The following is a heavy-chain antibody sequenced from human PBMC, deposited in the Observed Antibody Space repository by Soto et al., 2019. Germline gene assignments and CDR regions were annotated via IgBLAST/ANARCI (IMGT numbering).Heavy chain of an antibody. CDR3: ARGYSSSTYSLDP. J-gene: IGHJ5*02. CDR2: IIPIFGTP. CDR1: GATFSTYP. Sequence: ASVKVSCKASGATFSTYPITWVRQAPGVGLEWVGAIIPIFGTPNYAPKFKGRVTITADKSTSTAFMELNILTSEDTAIYYCARGYSSSTYSLDPPGQATSLTVSS. D-gene: IGHD2-21*01. V-gene: IGHV1-69*06.